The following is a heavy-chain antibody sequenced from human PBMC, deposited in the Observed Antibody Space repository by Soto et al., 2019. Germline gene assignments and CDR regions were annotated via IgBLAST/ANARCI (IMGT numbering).Heavy chain of an antibody. D-gene: IGHD3-16*01. CDR3: PRLKQDYALA. V-gene: IGHV1-8*01. CDR1: GYTFTSYD. Sequence: QVQLVQSGAEVKKPGASVKVSCKASGYTFTSYDINWVRLATVQGLEWMGWMNPNSGNTAYAQKFQCRVTSTRNTSISPAYIELSSLRSEDTAVYYCPRLKQDYALAWGEGTLVTVSS. CDR2: MNPNSGNT. J-gene: IGHJ5*02.